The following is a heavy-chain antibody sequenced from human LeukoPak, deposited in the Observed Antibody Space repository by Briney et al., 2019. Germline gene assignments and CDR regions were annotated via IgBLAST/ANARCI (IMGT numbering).Heavy chain of an antibody. Sequence: PGGSLRLSCEASGFTFSDYYMSWIRQAPGKGLEWVSYISSSGSTIYYADSVKGRFTISRDNAKNSLYLQMNSLRAEDTAVYYCARAASYYYYMDVWGKGTTVTISS. V-gene: IGHV3-11*01. J-gene: IGHJ6*03. CDR3: ARAASYYYYMDV. CDR2: ISSSGSTI. CDR1: GFTFSDYY.